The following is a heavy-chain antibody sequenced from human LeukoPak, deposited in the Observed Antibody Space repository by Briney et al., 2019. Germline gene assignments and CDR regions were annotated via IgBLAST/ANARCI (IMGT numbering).Heavy chain of an antibody. CDR2: ISSSSSYI. V-gene: IGHV3-21*01. D-gene: IGHD2-15*01. CDR1: GFTFSDYN. Sequence: GGSLRLSCAASGFTFSDYNMRWIRQAPGKGLEWVSSISSSSSYIYYADSVKGRFTISRDNAKNSLYLQMNSLRAEDTAVYYCATGRGALRDDYWGQGTLVTDSS. CDR3: ATGRGALRDDY. J-gene: IGHJ4*02.